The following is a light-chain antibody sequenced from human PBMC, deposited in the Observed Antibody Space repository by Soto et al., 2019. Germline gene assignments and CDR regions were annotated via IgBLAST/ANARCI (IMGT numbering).Light chain of an antibody. CDR1: QSISSY. Sequence: DIQMTQSPSSLSASVGDRVTITCRASQSISSYLNWYQLKPGKAPNLLIYAASSLPGVVPSRFSGSGSGTDFTLTISSLQPEDFATYYCQQSYSTPPTFGQGTNLEIK. CDR2: AAS. J-gene: IGKJ2*01. CDR3: QQSYSTPPT. V-gene: IGKV1-39*01.